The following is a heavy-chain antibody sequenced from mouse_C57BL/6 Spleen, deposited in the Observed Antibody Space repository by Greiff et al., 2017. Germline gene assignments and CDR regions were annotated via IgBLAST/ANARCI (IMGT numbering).Heavy chain of an antibody. J-gene: IGHJ4*01. Sequence: EVQLQQSGAELVKPGASVKLSCTASGFNIKDYYMHWVKQRTEQGLEWIGRIDPEDGETKYAPNFQGKATITADTSSNTAYLQISSLTSEDTAVYYCARSTTEDAMDYWGQGTSVTVSS. CDR2: IDPEDGET. V-gene: IGHV14-2*01. D-gene: IGHD1-1*01. CDR3: ARSTTEDAMDY. CDR1: GFNIKDYY.